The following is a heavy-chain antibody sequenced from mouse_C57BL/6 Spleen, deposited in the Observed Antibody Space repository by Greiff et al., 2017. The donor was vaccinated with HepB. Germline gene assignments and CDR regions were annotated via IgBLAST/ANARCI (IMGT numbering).Heavy chain of an antibody. CDR2: IGNSGSN. CDR3: AIYYGSSYDYAMDY. CDR1: GYSITSGYY. J-gene: IGHJ4*01. D-gene: IGHD1-1*01. Sequence: EVKLQESGPGLVKPSQSLSLTCSVTGYSITSGYYWTWIRQFPGNNWEWWGYIGNSGSNNYTPSLKNRISITRDTSKNQFFLKLNSVTTEDTATYYCAIYYGSSYDYAMDYWGQGTSVTVSS. V-gene: IGHV3-6*01.